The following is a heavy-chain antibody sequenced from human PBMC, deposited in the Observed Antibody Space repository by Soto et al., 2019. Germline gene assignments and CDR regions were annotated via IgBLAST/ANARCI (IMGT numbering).Heavy chain of an antibody. D-gene: IGHD2-15*01. CDR3: AKDLGPLRLLNYYFYGLDV. CDR1: GFTVSSSY. J-gene: IGHJ6*02. CDR2: IESGGST. V-gene: IGHV3-53*01. Sequence: GGSLRLSCNASGFTVSSSYMSWIRQAPGMGLEWVAVIESGGSTHYADSVKGRLTISRDNCKNMIYLQLHTLRAENTAVYYCAKDLGPLRLLNYYFYGLDVWGQWTTVTVSS.